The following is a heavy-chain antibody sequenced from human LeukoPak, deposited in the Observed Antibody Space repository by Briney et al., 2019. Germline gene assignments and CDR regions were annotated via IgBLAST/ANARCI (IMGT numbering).Heavy chain of an antibody. J-gene: IGHJ2*01. V-gene: IGHV3-21*01. CDR2: ISSSKTYI. D-gene: IGHD5-12*01. CDR3: ARAPGYETHWYFDL. Sequence: PGGSLRLSCAASGFTFSSYSMSWVRQAPGKGLEWVSSISSSKTYIYYADSVKGRFTISRDNVKNSLYLQMNSLRAEDTAVYYCARAPGYETHWYFDLWGRGTLVTVSS. CDR1: GFTFSSYS.